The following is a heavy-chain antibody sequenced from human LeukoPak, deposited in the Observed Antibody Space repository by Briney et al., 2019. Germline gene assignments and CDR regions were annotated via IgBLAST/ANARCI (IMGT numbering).Heavy chain of an antibody. CDR3: AREGIAADRGFDP. CDR1: GGSISSYY. D-gene: IGHD6-13*01. Sequence: SETLSLTCTVSGGSISSYYWSWIRQPPGKGLEWIGYIYYSGSTSYNPSLKSRVTISVDTSKNQFSLKLSSVTAADTAVYYCAREGIAADRGFDPWGQGTLVTVSS. J-gene: IGHJ5*02. V-gene: IGHV4-59*01. CDR2: IYYSGST.